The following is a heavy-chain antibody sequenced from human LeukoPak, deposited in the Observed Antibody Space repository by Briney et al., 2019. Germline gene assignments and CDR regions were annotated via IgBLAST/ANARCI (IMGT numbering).Heavy chain of an antibody. J-gene: IGHJ3*02. CDR2: IYYSGST. V-gene: IGHV4-59*01. Sequence: SETLSLTCTVSGGSISSYYWSWIRQPPGKGLEWIGYIYYSGSTNYNPSLKSRVTISVDTSKNQFSPKLSSVTAADTAVYYCARAAPIPYYYDSSGYPDAFDIWGQGTMVTVSS. D-gene: IGHD3-22*01. CDR3: ARAAPIPYYYDSSGYPDAFDI. CDR1: GGSISSYY.